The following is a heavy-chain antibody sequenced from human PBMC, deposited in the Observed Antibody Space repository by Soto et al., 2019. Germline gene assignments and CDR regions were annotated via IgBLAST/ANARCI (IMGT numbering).Heavy chain of an antibody. V-gene: IGHV3-21*01. CDR3: ASWGPSFGVVDVDY. J-gene: IGHJ4*02. Sequence: GESLKISCAASGFTFSSYSMNWVRQAPGKGLEWVSSISSSSSYIYYADSVKGRFTISRDNAKNSLYLQMNSLRAEDTAVYYCASWGPSFGVVDVDYWGQGTLVTVSS. CDR1: GFTFSSYS. CDR2: ISSSSSYI. D-gene: IGHD3-3*01.